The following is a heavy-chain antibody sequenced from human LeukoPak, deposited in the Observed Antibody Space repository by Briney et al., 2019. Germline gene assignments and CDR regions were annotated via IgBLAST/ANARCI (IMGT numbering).Heavy chain of an antibody. CDR3: AKSATPYSSSWRHYFDY. CDR1: GFTFSSYA. V-gene: IGHV3-23*01. CDR2: ISGSGDNT. D-gene: IGHD6-13*01. J-gene: IGHJ4*02. Sequence: PGGSLRLSCAASGFTFSSYAMSWVRQAPGKGLEWVSPISGSGDNTFYADSVKGRFTISRDNSKNTLYLQMSSLRAEDTAVYYCAKSATPYSSSWRHYFDYWGQGTLVTVSS.